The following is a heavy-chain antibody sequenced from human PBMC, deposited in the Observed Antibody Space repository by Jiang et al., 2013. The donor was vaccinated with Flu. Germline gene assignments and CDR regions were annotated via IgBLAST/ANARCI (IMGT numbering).Heavy chain of an antibody. D-gene: IGHD3-10*01. CDR2: GTA. CDR3: ARGRANPPLAGSYYYYYYGMDV. V-gene: IGHV1-69*01. J-gene: IGHJ6*02. Sequence: GTANYAQKFQGRVTITADESTSTAYMELSSLRSEDTAVYYCARGRANPPLAGSYYYYYYGMDVWGQGTTVTVSS.